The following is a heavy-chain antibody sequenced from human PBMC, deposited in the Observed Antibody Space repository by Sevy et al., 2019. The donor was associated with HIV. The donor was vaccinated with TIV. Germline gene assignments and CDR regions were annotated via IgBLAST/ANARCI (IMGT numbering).Heavy chain of an antibody. D-gene: IGHD5-12*01. J-gene: IGHJ4*02. Sequence: GGSLRLSCTTSGFSFDDFAMSWFRQAPGKGLEWVAFITRNSYEAYGGTTDYGASVKGRFLISRDDSKSIAYLQMNSLKTEDKAVYYCTRGLATADTPEYYFDYWGPGTLVTVSS. V-gene: IGHV3-49*03. CDR1: GFSFDDFA. CDR3: TRGLATADTPEYYFDY. CDR2: ITRNSYEAYGGTT.